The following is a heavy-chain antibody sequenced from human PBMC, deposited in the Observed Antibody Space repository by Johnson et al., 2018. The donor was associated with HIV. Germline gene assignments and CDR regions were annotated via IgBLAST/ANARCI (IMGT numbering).Heavy chain of an antibody. V-gene: IGHV3-23*04. CDR3: AKTYSSSWYAFDI. J-gene: IGHJ3*02. Sequence: VQLVESGGGLVKPGGSLRLSCAASGFTFSSYAMSWVRQAPGKGLEWVSAISGSCGSTYYADSVKGRFTISRDNSKNTLYLQMNSLRAEDTAVYYCAKTYSSSWYAFDIWGQGTMVTVSS. D-gene: IGHD6-13*01. CDR2: ISGSCGST. CDR1: GFTFSSYA.